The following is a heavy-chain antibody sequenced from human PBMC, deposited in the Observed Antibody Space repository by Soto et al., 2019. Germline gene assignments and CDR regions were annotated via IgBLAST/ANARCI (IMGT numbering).Heavy chain of an antibody. Sequence: ASVKVSCKASGYTFTSYGISWVRQAPGQGLEWMGWISAYNGNTNYAQKLQGRVTMTTDTSTSTAYMELRSLRSDDTAVYYCATGSPYYDFWSGYPRGDYYYGMDVWGQGTTVTVSS. J-gene: IGHJ6*02. CDR2: ISAYNGNT. V-gene: IGHV1-18*01. CDR3: ATGSPYYDFWSGYPRGDYYYGMDV. CDR1: GYTFTSYG. D-gene: IGHD3-3*01.